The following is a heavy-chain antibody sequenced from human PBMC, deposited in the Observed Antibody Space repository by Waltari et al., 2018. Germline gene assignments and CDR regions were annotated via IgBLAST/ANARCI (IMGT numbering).Heavy chain of an antibody. J-gene: IGHJ5*02. CDR2: VDPEDGET. V-gene: IGHV1-69-2*01. CDR3: ATDSSTHDFWSGGGYWFDP. Sequence: EVQLVQSGAEVKKPGATVKISCKASGYTFTDYYMHWVQQAPGKGLEWMGRVDPEDGETIYAEKFQGRVTITADTSTDTAYMELSSLRSEDTAMYYCATDSSTHDFWSGGGYWFDPWGQGTLVTVSS. CDR1: GYTFTDYY. D-gene: IGHD3-3*01.